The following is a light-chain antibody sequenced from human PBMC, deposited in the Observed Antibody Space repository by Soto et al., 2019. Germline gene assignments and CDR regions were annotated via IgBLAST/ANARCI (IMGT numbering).Light chain of an antibody. CDR2: DVS. CDR3: CSYAGRPRYV. J-gene: IGLJ1*01. Sequence: QSALTQPRSVSGSPGQSVTISCTGTSSDVGGYNYVSWYQQHPGKAPKVMIYDVSERPSGVPDRFSGSKSGNTASLTISGLQAEDEADYYCCSYAGRPRYVLGTGTKLTV. CDR1: SSDVGGYNY. V-gene: IGLV2-11*01.